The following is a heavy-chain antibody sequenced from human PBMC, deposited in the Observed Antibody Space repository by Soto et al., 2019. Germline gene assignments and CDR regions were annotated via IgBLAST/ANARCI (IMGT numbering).Heavy chain of an antibody. V-gene: IGHV3-21*06. CDR2: VSGSSSYI. J-gene: IGHJ3*01. CDR1: GFNFRNFN. Sequence: GGSMRLSCEGSGFNFRNFNMIWVRQAPGKGLEWVSSVSGSSSYIYYADSVKGRFTVSRDNANNLVFLQMNGLRPEDTAMYYCARDLRGHYGPWGQGTMVTVSS. D-gene: IGHD4-17*01. CDR3: ARDLRGHYGP.